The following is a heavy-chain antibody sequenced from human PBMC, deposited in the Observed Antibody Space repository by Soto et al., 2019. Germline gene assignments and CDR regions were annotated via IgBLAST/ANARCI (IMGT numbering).Heavy chain of an antibody. Sequence: ASVKVSCKASGYTFTGYAMHWVRQAPGQRLEWMGWTNAGNGNTKYSQKFQGRVTITRDTSASTAYMELSSLRSEDTAVYYCARAVAVAADFDYWGQGTLLTVSS. D-gene: IGHD6-19*01. V-gene: IGHV1-3*01. J-gene: IGHJ4*02. CDR3: ARAVAVAADFDY. CDR2: TNAGNGNT. CDR1: GYTFTGYA.